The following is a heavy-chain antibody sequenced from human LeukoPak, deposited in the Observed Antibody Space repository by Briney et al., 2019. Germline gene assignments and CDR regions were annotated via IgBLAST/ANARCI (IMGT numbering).Heavy chain of an antibody. D-gene: IGHD6-6*01. CDR3: ARGEAGYQLGFDP. CDR2: INHSVST. J-gene: IGHJ5*02. V-gene: IGHV4-34*01. Sequence: SETLSLTCAVYGGSFSGYYWSWIRQPPGKGREWIGEINHSVSTNYNPSLKSQVPISVATSKNQFSLKLSSVTAADTAVYYCARGEAGYQLGFDPWGQGTLVTVSS. CDR1: GGSFSGYY.